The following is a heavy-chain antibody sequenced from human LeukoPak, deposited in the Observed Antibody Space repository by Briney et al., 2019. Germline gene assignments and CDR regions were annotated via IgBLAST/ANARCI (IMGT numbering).Heavy chain of an antibody. D-gene: IGHD1-14*01. J-gene: IGHJ3*02. CDR2: TYYRSQFYT. CDR1: GDSVSSTNVG. Sequence: KRSQTLSLTCAISGDSVSSTNVGWNWIRQSPSSGLEWLGRTYYRSQFYTDYADSVKGRITITPDTSKNQFSLQLSSLTPDDTAVYYSARGTAFDIWSQGTMVTVSS. CDR3: ARGTAFDI. V-gene: IGHV6-1*01.